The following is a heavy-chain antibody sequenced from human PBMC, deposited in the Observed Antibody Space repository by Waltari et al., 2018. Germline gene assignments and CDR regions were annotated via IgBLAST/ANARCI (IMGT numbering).Heavy chain of an antibody. D-gene: IGHD7-27*01. CDR3: ARGSGVDS. V-gene: IGHV3-23*01. Sequence: EVQLLESGGGLVQPGGSLRLSCAAYGFTFSTYGMNWVRQAPGKGLEWVSSISDAGGIINYADSVKGRFTISRDNSKNTLYLQMNSLRADDTAVYYCARGSGVDSWGQGTLVTISS. J-gene: IGHJ4*02. CDR2: ISDAGGII. CDR1: GFTFSTYG.